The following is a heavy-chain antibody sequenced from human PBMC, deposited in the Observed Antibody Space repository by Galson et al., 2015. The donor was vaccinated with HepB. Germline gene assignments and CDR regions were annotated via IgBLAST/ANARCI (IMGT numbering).Heavy chain of an antibody. V-gene: IGHV3-23*01. CDR1: GFNFSKYA. CDR3: AIAEALDY. J-gene: IGHJ4*02. CDR2: MSGSGRTT. Sequence: SLRLSCAASGFNFSKYALSWVRQAPGRGLECVSGMSGSGRTTYYADSVKGRFTISRDNSKNTLYLQMNSLRAEDTAVYYCAIAEALDYWGQGTLVTVSS.